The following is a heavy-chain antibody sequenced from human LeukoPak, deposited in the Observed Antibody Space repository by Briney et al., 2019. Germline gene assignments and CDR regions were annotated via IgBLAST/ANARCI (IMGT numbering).Heavy chain of an antibody. D-gene: IGHD3-22*01. Sequence: PSETLSLTCTVSGGSISSHYWSWIRQPPGKGLEWIGYIYYSGSTNYNPSPKSRVTISVDTSKNQFSLNLSSVTAADTAVYYCASSYDSSGYYGFDYWGQGTLVTVSS. CDR1: GGSISSHY. CDR3: ASSYDSSGYYGFDY. V-gene: IGHV4-59*11. J-gene: IGHJ4*02. CDR2: IYYSGST.